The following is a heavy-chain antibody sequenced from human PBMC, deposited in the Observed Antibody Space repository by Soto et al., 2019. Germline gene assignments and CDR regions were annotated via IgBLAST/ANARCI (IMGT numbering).Heavy chain of an antibody. CDR3: ARHVVAAAGTDYYYGMDV. CDR1: GGSISSSSYY. V-gene: IGHV4-39*01. D-gene: IGHD6-13*01. Sequence: SETLSLTCTVSGGSISSSSYYWGWIRQPPGKGLEWIGSIYYSGSTYYNPSLKSRVTISVDTSKNQFSLKLSSVTAADTAVYYCARHVVAAAGTDYYYGMDVWGQGTTVTVSS. CDR2: IYYSGST. J-gene: IGHJ6*02.